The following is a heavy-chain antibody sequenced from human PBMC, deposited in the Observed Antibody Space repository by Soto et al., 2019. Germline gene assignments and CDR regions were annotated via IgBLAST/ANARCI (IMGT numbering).Heavy chain of an antibody. CDR3: ARERRFLEWLKGNGMDV. CDR1: GGTFSSYA. Sequence: SVKVSCKASGGTFSSYAISWVRQAPGQGLEWMGGIIPIFGTANYAQKFQGRVTITADKSTSTAYMELSSLRSEDTAVYYCARERRFLEWLKGNGMDVWGQGTTVTVSS. J-gene: IGHJ6*02. D-gene: IGHD3-3*01. V-gene: IGHV1-69*06. CDR2: IIPIFGTA.